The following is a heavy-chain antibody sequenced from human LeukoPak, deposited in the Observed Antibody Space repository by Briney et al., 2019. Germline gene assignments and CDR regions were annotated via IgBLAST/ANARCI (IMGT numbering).Heavy chain of an antibody. CDR2: INRGSDTS. J-gene: IGHJ4*02. CDR1: GFTFSTYS. V-gene: IGHV3-48*04. Sequence: PGGSLRLSCEASGFTFSTYSMNWVRQAPGKGPEWVSYINRGSDTSFYADSVKGRFTVSRDNAKNSLYLEMNSLRAEDTAVYYCARESSSWYEGGGGYFDYRGQGTLVTVSS. CDR3: ARESSSWYEGGGGYFDY. D-gene: IGHD6-13*01.